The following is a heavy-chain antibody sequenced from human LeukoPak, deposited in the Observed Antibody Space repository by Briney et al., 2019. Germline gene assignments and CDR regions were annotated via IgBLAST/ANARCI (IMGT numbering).Heavy chain of an antibody. V-gene: IGHV3-74*01. J-gene: IGHJ4*02. D-gene: IGHD2-21*01. Sequence: GASLRLSCAASGFTFSSYWMRWVRHVPGKGLVWVSRIDTGGTTSTYAECVKGRFTISRDNAKNTMYLQMSGLSAEDTAVYYCARSTMSDLAYCGGNCFAFDYWGQGTLVTVSS. CDR2: IDTGGTTS. CDR3: ARSTMSDLAYCGGNCFAFDY. CDR1: GFTFSSYW.